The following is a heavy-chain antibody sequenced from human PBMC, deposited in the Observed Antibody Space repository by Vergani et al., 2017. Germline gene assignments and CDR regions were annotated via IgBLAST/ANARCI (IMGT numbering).Heavy chain of an antibody. CDR1: GYTFTGYY. J-gene: IGHJ6*02. V-gene: IGHV1-2*04. D-gene: IGHD3-3*01. CDR3: ARDQSGKSEYEFWSGYSYYYYGMDV. CDR2: INPNSGGT. Sequence: QVQLVQSGAEVKKPGASVKVSCKASGYTFTGYYMHWVRQAPGQGLEWMGWINPNSGGTNYAQKFQGWVTMTRDTSISTAYMELSRLRSDDTAVYYCARDQSGKSEYEFWSGYSYYYYGMDVWGQGTTVTVSS.